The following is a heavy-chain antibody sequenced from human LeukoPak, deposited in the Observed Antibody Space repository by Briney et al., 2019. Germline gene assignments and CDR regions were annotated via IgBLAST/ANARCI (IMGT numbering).Heavy chain of an antibody. J-gene: IGHJ4*02. V-gene: IGHV1-8*01. CDR2: MNPNSGNT. Sequence: GASVKVSCKASGYTFTSYDINWVRQATGQGLEWMGWMNPNSGNTGYAQKFQGRVTMTRNTSTSTAYMELSSLRSEDTAVYYCARGSLYSFGELLYWGQGTLVTVSS. CDR3: ARGSLYSFGELLY. CDR1: GYTFTSYD. D-gene: IGHD3-10*01.